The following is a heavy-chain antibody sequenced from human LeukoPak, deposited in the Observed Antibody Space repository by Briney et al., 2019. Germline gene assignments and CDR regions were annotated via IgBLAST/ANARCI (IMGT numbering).Heavy chain of an antibody. CDR3: ARLTVVVPAAHYYYYGMDV. CDR1: GSRFTSYW. Sequence: GESLRISCKGSGSRFTSYWISWVRQMPGKGLEWMGRIDPSDSYTNYSPSFQGHVTISADKSISTAYLQWSSLKASDTAMYYCARLTVVVPAAHYYYYGMDVWGKGTTVTVSS. D-gene: IGHD2-2*01. J-gene: IGHJ6*04. V-gene: IGHV5-10-1*01. CDR2: IDPSDSYT.